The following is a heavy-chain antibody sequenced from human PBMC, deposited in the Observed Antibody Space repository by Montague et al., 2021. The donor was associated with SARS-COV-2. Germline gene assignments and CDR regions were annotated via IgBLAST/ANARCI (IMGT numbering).Heavy chain of an antibody. J-gene: IGHJ4*02. D-gene: IGHD3-9*01. CDR3: ARAANILSGFYNHPFEY. Sequence: SETLSLTCTVSGGSVISDTYFWSWIRQPPGKGLEWIAYIYDSATTNTSPSFCRRVSMSSDRSKNQFSLKLTSVTAADTAVYYCARAANILSGFYNHPFEYWGQGILVTVSS. CDR1: GGSVISDTYF. CDR2: IYDSATT. V-gene: IGHV4-61*01.